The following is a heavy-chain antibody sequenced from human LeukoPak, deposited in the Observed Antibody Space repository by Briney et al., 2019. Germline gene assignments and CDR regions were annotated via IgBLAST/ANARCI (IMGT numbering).Heavy chain of an antibody. Sequence: GGSLRLSCAASGFTFSSYEMNWVRQAPGKGLEWVSVIYSGGSTFYADSVKGRFTISRDNSKNTLYLQMNSLRADDTAVYYCARGCYYERSGYCPFDYWGPGTLVTVSS. D-gene: IGHD3-22*01. J-gene: IGHJ4*02. CDR1: GFTFSSYE. CDR3: ARGCYYERSGYCPFDY. V-gene: IGHV3-53*01. CDR2: IYSGGST.